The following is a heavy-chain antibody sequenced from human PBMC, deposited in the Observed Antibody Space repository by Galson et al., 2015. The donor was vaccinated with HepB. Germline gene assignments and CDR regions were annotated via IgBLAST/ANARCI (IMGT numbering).Heavy chain of an antibody. J-gene: IGHJ4*02. D-gene: IGHD6-19*01. V-gene: IGHV3-11*01. CDR2: ISSSGSTI. CDR1: GFTFSDYY. Sequence: SLRLSCAASGFTFSDYYMSWIRQAPGKGLEWVSYISSSGSTIYYADSVKGRFTISRDNAKNSLYLQMNSLRAEDTAVYYCARDSAVAGTETDYWGQGTLVTVSS. CDR3: ARDSAVAGTETDY.